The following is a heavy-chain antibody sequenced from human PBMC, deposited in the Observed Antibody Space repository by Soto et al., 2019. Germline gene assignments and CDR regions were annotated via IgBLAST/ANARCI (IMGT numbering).Heavy chain of an antibody. CDR3: ATLEGLATNPHYSAF. J-gene: IGHJ4*01. Sequence: LETLCLTCAVDGGSCSGYDWSWIRQPPGKGLEGIGEINHSGSTNYNPSLKSRVTISVDTSKSQFSLKLNSVTAADSAVYFCATLEGLATNPHYSAFWRHGTLVTVSP. CDR1: GGSCSGYD. V-gene: IGHV4-34*01. D-gene: IGHD1-1*01. CDR2: INHSGST.